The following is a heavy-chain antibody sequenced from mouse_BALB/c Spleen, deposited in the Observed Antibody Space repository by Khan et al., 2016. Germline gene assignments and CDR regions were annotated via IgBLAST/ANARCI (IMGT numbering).Heavy chain of an antibody. Sequence: EVKLLESGGGLVQPGGSLKLSCAASGFDFSRYWMSWVRQAPGAGLEWIGEISPDSSTINYTPSLKDKFIISRDNAKNTLYLQMSKVRSEDTALYYCARPVDTRAMDYWGQGTSVTVSS. CDR1: GFDFSRYW. V-gene: IGHV4-1*02. CDR2: ISPDSSTI. CDR3: ARPVDTRAMDY. J-gene: IGHJ4*01.